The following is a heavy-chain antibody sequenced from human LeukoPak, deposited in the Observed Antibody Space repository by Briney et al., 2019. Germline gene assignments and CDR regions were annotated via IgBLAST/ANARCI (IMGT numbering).Heavy chain of an antibody. J-gene: IGHJ4*02. Sequence: PGGSLRLSCAASGFTFSSYGMHWVRQAPGKGLEWVAVISYDGNNKHHADSVKGRFTISRDNSKNTLYFQMSSLRSEDTAVYFCVKGLFGSGWDSWGQGTLVTVSS. CDR1: GFTFSSYG. CDR2: ISYDGNNK. D-gene: IGHD3-10*01. V-gene: IGHV3-30*18. CDR3: VKGLFGSGWDS.